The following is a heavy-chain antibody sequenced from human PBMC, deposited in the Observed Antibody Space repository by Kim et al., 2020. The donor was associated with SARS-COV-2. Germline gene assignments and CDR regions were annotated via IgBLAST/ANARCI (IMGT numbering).Heavy chain of an antibody. Sequence: SETLSLTCTVSGGSISSYYWSWIRQPPGKGLEWIGYIYYSGSTNYNPSLKSRVTISVDTSKNQFSLKLSSVTAADTAVYYCAREEGPYAFDIWGQGTMVTVSS. J-gene: IGHJ3*02. CDR1: GGSISSYY. CDR2: IYYSGST. CDR3: AREEGPYAFDI. V-gene: IGHV4-59*01.